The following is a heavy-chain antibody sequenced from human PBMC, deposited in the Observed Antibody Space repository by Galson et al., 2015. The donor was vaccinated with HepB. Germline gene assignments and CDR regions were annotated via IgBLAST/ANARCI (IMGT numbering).Heavy chain of an antibody. CDR2: FYRSGTT. CDR1: GGSIDISGYS. J-gene: IGHJ4*02. V-gene: IGHV4-30-2*01. Sequence: TLSLTCAVSGGSIDISGYSWSWIRQPPGKGLEWIGNFYRSGTTSYNPSLKSRVTISIDRSKNQFSLKMTSVTAADTAVYYCARAGAFTVVTPDYWGQGTLVTVSS. CDR3: ARAGAFTVVTPDY. D-gene: IGHD4-23*01.